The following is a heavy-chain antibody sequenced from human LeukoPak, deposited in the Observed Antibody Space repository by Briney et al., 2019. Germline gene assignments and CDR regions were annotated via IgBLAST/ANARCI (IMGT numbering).Heavy chain of an antibody. V-gene: IGHV3-21*01. D-gene: IGHD4-11*01. CDR1: GFTFSSYS. Sequence: GGSLRLSCAASGFTFSSYSMNWVRQAPGKGLEWVSSISSSSSYIYYADSVKGRFTISRDKAKNSLYLQMNSLRAEDRAVYYCARSTVTTGLAFDYWGQGTLVTVSS. CDR2: ISSSSSYI. J-gene: IGHJ4*02. CDR3: ARSTVTTGLAFDY.